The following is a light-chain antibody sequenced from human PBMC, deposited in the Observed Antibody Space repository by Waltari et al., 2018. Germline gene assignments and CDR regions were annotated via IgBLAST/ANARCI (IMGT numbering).Light chain of an antibody. CDR1: RPNTGPGSA. J-gene: IGLJ1*01. CDR2: GNS. CDR3: QSYDSSLSGYV. V-gene: IGLV1-40*01. Sequence: QSVLTQPPSVSGAPGQRVPIPCTGSRPNTGPGSAVPWYQQLPGTAPKLLIHGNSNRPSGVPDRFSGSKSGTSASLAITGLQAEDEADYYCQSYDSSLSGYVFGTGTKVTVL.